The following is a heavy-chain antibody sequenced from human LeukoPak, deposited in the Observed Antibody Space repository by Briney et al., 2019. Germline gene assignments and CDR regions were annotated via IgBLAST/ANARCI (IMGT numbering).Heavy chain of an antibody. D-gene: IGHD2-8*01. CDR1: GFTFSRHW. Sequence: PGGSLRLSCAASGFTFSRHWMTWVRQPPGKGLEWVAKIKPDGSAQFYVDSVRGRFTISKDNAKNSLYLQMNGLTIEDTAIYYCTKEEWFRFDYWGQGNLVTVAS. V-gene: IGHV3-7*03. J-gene: IGHJ4*02. CDR2: IKPDGSAQ. CDR3: TKEEWFRFDY.